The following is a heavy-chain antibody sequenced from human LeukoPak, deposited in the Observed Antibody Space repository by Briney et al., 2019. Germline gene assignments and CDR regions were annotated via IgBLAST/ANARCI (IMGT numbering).Heavy chain of an antibody. CDR1: GFTFSTQW. CDR2: ISGSGGST. D-gene: IGHD3-22*01. Sequence: AGGSLRLSCTASGFTFSTQWMSWVRQAPGKGLEWVSAISGSGGSTYYADSVKGRFTISRDNSKNTLYLQMNSLRAEDTAVYYCAKGSAYYYDSSGYFGGYFDYWGQGTLVTVSS. V-gene: IGHV3-23*01. J-gene: IGHJ4*02. CDR3: AKGSAYYYDSSGYFGGYFDY.